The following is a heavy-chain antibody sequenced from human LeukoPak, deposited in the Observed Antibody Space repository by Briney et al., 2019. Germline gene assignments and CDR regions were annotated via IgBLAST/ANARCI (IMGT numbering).Heavy chain of an antibody. CDR2: ISAYNGNT. CDR1: GYTFTSYG. Sequence: GPVKVSCKASGYTFTSYGISWVRQAPGQGLEWMGWISAYNGNTNYAQKLQGRVTMTTDTSTSTAYMELRSLRSDDTAVYYCARWALIAAAGNSDYWGQGTLVTVSS. J-gene: IGHJ4*02. V-gene: IGHV1-18*01. CDR3: ARWALIAAAGNSDY. D-gene: IGHD6-13*01.